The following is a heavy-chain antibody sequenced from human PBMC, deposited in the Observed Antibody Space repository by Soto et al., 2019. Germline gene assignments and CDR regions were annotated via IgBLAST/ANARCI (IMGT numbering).Heavy chain of an antibody. CDR1: GFTFSSYW. D-gene: IGHD3-9*01. V-gene: IGHV3-7*05. J-gene: IGHJ6*02. CDR3: ARGDILTGYFYYYYGMDV. CDR2: IKQDGSEK. Sequence: PGGSLRLSCAASGFTFSSYWMSWVRQAPGKGLEWVANIKQDGSEKYYVDSVKGRFTISRDNAKNSLYLQMNSLRAEDTAVYYCARGDILTGYFYYYYGMDVWGQGTTVTVSS.